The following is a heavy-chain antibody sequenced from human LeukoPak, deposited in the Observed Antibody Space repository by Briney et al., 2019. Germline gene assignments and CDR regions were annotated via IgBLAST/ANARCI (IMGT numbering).Heavy chain of an antibody. Sequence: PSETLSLTCAVYGGSFSGYYWSWIRQPPGKGLEWIGEINHSGSTNYNPSLKSRVTISVDTSKNQFSLKLSSVTAADTAVYYCARIGIVRYFDCWGQGTLVTVSS. CDR2: INHSGST. J-gene: IGHJ4*02. CDR3: ARIGIVRYFDC. CDR1: GGSFSGYY. V-gene: IGHV4-34*01. D-gene: IGHD1-1*01.